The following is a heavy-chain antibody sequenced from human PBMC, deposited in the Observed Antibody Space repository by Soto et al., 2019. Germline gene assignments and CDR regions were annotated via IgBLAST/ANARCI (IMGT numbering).Heavy chain of an antibody. CDR2: IYYSGST. D-gene: IGHD1-26*01. Sequence: PSETLSLTCTVSGGSISSGGYYWSWIRQHPGKGLEWIGYIYYSGSTYYNPSLKSRVTISVDTSKNQFSLKLSSVTAADTAVYYCARERLLLSLDYWGQGTLVTVSS. J-gene: IGHJ4*02. V-gene: IGHV4-31*03. CDR1: GGSISSGGYY. CDR3: ARERLLLSLDY.